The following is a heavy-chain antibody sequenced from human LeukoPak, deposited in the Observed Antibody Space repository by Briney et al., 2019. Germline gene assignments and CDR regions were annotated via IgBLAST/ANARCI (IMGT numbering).Heavy chain of an antibody. V-gene: IGHV4-39*01. CDR2: IYYRGST. J-gene: IGHJ4*02. Sequence: PSETLSLTCSVSGGSISGSSYYWGWIRLPPGKGLEWIGNIYYRGSTYYNPSLKSRVIMSIDTSKNQFSLKVNSVTATDTAVYYCAKTVWSRLAAGLDSWGQGTLVTVSS. CDR1: GGSISGSSYY. D-gene: IGHD2-21*02. CDR3: AKTVWSRLAAGLDS.